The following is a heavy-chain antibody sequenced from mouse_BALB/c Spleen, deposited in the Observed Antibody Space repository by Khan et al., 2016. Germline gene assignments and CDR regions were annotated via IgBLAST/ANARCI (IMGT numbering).Heavy chain of an antibody. CDR3: ARDINTVVADYAMDY. V-gene: IGHV2-9*02. CDR1: GFSLTSFG. CDR2: IWAGGST. D-gene: IGHD1-1*01. Sequence: QVQLKESGPGLVAPSQSLSITCTVSGFSLTSFGVHWVRQPPGKGLEWLGVIWAGGSTNYNSALMSRLSINKDNSKSQVFLSMNSLQTDDTAIYFCARDINTVVADYAMDYWGQGTSVTVSS. J-gene: IGHJ4*01.